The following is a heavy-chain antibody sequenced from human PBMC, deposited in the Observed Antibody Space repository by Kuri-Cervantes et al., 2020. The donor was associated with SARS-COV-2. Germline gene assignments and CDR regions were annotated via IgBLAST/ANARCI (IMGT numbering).Heavy chain of an antibody. Sequence: SVKVSCKASGGTFSSYAISWVRQAPGQGLEWMGGIIPIFGTANYAQKFQGRVTITADESTSTAYMELSSLRSEDTAVYYCARGESPTTYYYDSNYYFDYWGQGTQVTVSS. V-gene: IGHV1-69*13. D-gene: IGHD3-22*01. J-gene: IGHJ4*02. CDR1: GGTFSSYA. CDR2: IIPIFGTA. CDR3: ARGESPTTYYYDSNYYFDY.